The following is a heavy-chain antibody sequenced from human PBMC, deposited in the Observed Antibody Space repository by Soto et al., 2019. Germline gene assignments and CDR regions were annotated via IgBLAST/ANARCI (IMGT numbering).Heavy chain of an antibody. Sequence: PGGSLRLSCAASGFTFSSYCMSWVRQAPGKGLEWVAGIKPDGSKKCYADSVKGRFTISRDNSKNTLFLQMNRLRAEDTAVYFCAKGDCSGGTCYFSAFDIWGQGTMVTLSS. V-gene: IGHV3-7*02. D-gene: IGHD2-15*01. CDR2: IKPDGSKK. CDR1: GFTFSSYC. CDR3: AKGDCSGGTCYFSAFDI. J-gene: IGHJ3*02.